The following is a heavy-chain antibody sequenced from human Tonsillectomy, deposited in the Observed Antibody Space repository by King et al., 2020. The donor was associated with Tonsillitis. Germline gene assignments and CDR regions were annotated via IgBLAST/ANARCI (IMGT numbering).Heavy chain of an antibody. CDR3: GRYEGGVFDS. Sequence: VQLQESGPGLVKPSQTLSLICTVSGGSISGGAYYWSWIRQHPGKCLDGIGYIYNSENTYYNPSLKSRLSISVETSTNQFSLKLSPVTAADTAVYYCGRYEGGVFDSWGQGTLVTVSS. CDR1: GGSISGGAYY. V-gene: IGHV4-31*03. CDR2: IYNSENT. J-gene: IGHJ5*01. D-gene: IGHD2-15*01.